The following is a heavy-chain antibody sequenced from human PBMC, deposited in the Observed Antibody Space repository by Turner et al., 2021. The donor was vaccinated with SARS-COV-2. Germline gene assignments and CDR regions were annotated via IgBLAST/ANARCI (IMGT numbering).Heavy chain of an antibody. D-gene: IGHD5-18*01. V-gene: IGHV3-30*19. CDR3: ARESGYKGYFDY. J-gene: IGHJ4*02. Sequence: QVQLVESGGGVVQPGRSLRLSCAASGFTFSSYGMHWVRQAPGKGLEWVAVMSPDGTVTYYADSVKGRFTISRDNSKNTLYLQMNSLRTEDTAMYYCARESGYKGYFDYWGQGTLVTVSS. CDR2: MSPDGTVT. CDR1: GFTFSSYG.